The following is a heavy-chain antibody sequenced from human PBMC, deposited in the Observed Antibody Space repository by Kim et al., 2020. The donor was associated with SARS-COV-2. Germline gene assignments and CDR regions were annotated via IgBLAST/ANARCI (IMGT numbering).Heavy chain of an antibody. CDR1: GFTFSSYW. Sequence: GGSLRLSCAASGFTFSSYWMSWVRQAPGKGLEWVANIKQDGSEKYYVDSVKGRFTISRDNAKNSLYLQMNSLRAEDTAVYYCARELKVSLAGHYYYGMDVWGQGTTVTVSS. CDR3: ARELKVSLAGHYYYGMDV. D-gene: IGHD3-10*01. CDR2: IKQDGSEK. J-gene: IGHJ6*02. V-gene: IGHV3-7*01.